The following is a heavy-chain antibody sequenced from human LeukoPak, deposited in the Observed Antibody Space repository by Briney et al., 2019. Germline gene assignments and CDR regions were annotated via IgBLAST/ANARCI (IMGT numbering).Heavy chain of an antibody. D-gene: IGHD3-10*01. CDR3: ARGGFNMVRGVIIPSNSYYYYMDI. CDR2: ITSGDIV. V-gene: IGHV3-69-1*01. CDR1: GFTFSAYS. J-gene: IGHJ6*03. Sequence: TGGSLRLSCAVSGFTFSAYSMNWVRQAPGKGLEWVSSITSGDIVYFADSLKGRFTISRDNAKSSLYLQMNSLRAEDKAVYYCARGGFNMVRGVIIPSNSYYYYMDIWGKGTTVTVSS.